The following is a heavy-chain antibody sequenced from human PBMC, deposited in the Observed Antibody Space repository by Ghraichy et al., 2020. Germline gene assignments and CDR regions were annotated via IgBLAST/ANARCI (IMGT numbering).Heavy chain of an antibody. V-gene: IGHV3-7*01. CDR2: IKQDGSEK. CDR3: ARGAGGERYYYYYGMDV. D-gene: IGHD2-15*01. Sequence: GGSLRLSCAASGFTFSSYWMNWVRQAPGKGLEWVANIKQDGSEKYYVDSVKGRFTISRDNAKNSLYLQMNSLRAEDTAVYYCARGAGGERYYYYYGMDVWGQGTTVTVSS. CDR1: GFTFSSYW. J-gene: IGHJ6*02.